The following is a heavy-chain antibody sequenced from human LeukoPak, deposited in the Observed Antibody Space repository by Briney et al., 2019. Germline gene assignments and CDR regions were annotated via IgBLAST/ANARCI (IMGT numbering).Heavy chain of an antibody. CDR1: GGSISSGDYY. CDR2: INHSGDT. J-gene: IGHJ4*02. V-gene: IGHV4-30-4*08. D-gene: IGHD6-13*01. Sequence: PSQTLSLTCTVSGGSISSGDYYWSWIRQPPGKGLEWIGEINHSGDTNYNPSLKSRVTISVDTSKNQFSLMLRSVTAADTAVYFCARGRRSWAQRTTYGEDYWGQGTLVTVSA. CDR3: ARGRRSWAQRTTYGEDY.